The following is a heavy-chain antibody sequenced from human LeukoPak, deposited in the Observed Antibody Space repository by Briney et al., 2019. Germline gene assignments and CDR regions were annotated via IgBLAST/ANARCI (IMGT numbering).Heavy chain of an antibody. CDR3: ARAPSRIAARPQDIVGGYYMDV. V-gene: IGHV1-8*03. D-gene: IGHD6-6*01. J-gene: IGHJ6*03. Sequence: ASVKVSCKASGYTFTSYDIHWVRQATGQGLEWMGWMNPNSGNTGYARNFQGRVTITRNTSISTAYVEVSSLRSEDTAVYYCARAPSRIAARPQDIVGGYYMDVWGKGTTVTVSS. CDR2: MNPNSGNT. CDR1: GYTFTSYD.